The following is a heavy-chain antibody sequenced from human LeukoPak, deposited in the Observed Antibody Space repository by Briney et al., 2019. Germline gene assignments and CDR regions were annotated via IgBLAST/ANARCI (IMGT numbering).Heavy chain of an antibody. Sequence: PGRSLRLSCAASRSTFSDYYMNWIRLAPGKGLEWVAHISSAGNTVYYADSVNGRFTISRDNVKESLYLQMNSLRAEDTAVYYCTRGVFSDLWGQGTLVTVSS. CDR2: ISSAGNTV. D-gene: IGHD2/OR15-2a*01. CDR1: RSTFSDYY. CDR3: TRGVFSDL. V-gene: IGHV3-11*01. J-gene: IGHJ4*02.